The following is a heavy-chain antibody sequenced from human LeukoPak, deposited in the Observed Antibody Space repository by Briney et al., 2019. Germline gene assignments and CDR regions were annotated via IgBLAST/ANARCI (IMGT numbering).Heavy chain of an antibody. J-gene: IGHJ6*02. CDR1: GFTFSSAW. Sequence: PTGGSLRLSCAASGFTFSSAWMHWVRQTPGKGLVWDSRINSGGSSTNYADSVKGRFTISRDKAKNIVNLQMNSLRAEDTAIYYCTRDYSYAMAVWGQGTTVTVSS. D-gene: IGHD2-21*01. V-gene: IGHV3-74*01. CDR2: INSGGSST. CDR3: TRDYSYAMAV.